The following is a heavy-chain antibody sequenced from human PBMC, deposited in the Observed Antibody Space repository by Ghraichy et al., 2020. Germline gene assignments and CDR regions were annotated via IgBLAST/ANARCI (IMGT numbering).Heavy chain of an antibody. Sequence: SETLSLTYAISGDSLSGYYWSWIRQPPGKGLEWIGYIHYSGTTKYDPSFESRVTLSVDMAKNQFSLGLSSVTAADTATYYCARLRAMTPTHNFYHSLDVWGLGTTVTVSS. J-gene: IGHJ6*02. V-gene: IGHV4-59*01. CDR1: GDSLSGYY. CDR3: ARLRAMTPTHNFYHSLDV. CDR2: IHYSGTT.